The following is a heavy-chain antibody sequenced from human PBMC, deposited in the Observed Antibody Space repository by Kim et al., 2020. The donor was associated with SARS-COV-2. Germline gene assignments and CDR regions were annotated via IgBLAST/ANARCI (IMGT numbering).Heavy chain of an antibody. CDR2: ISGDGGST. CDR1: GFTFDDYA. CDR3: AKPDLLDIVATIESHGMDV. J-gene: IGHJ6*02. V-gene: IGHV3-43*02. D-gene: IGHD5-12*01. Sequence: GGSLRLSCAASGFTFDDYAMHWVRQAPGKGLEWVSLISGDGGSTYYADSVKGRFTISRDNSKNSLYLQMNSLRTEDTALYYCAKPDLLDIVATIESHGMDVWGQGTTVTVSS.